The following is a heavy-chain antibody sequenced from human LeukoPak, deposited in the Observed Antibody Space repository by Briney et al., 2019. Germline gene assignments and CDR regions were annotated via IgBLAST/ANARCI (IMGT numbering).Heavy chain of an antibody. D-gene: IGHD3-22*01. J-gene: IGHJ3*02. CDR2: IIPIFGTA. V-gene: IGHV1-69*05. CDR3: ATRPITSITMIVVVIGDDAFDI. CDR1: GGTFSSYA. Sequence: SVKVSCKASGGTFSSYAISLVRQAPGQGLEWMGGIIPIFGTANYAQKFQGRVTITTDESTSTAYMELSSLRSEDTAVYYCATRPITSITMIVVVIGDDAFDIWGQGTMVTVSS.